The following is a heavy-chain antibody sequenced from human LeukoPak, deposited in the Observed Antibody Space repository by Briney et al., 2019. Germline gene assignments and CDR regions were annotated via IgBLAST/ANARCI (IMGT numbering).Heavy chain of an antibody. CDR3: ARVEHIAIFGVVIQSGFYFDY. Sequence: PGGSLRLSCAASGFTFSSYWMSWVRQAPGKGLEWVANIKQDGSEKYYVDSVKGRFTISRDNAKNSLYLQMNSLRAEDTAVYYCARVEHIAIFGVVIQSGFYFDYWGQGTLVTVSS. CDR1: GFTFSSYW. D-gene: IGHD3-3*01. CDR2: IKQDGSEK. J-gene: IGHJ4*02. V-gene: IGHV3-7*01.